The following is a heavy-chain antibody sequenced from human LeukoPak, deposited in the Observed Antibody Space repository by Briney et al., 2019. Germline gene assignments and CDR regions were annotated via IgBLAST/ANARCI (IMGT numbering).Heavy chain of an antibody. CDR2: ISAYNGNT. D-gene: IGHD2-2*02. J-gene: IGHJ3*02. CDR1: GYTFTSYG. Sequence: GASVKVSCKASGYTFTSYGISWVRQAPGQGPEWRGWISAYNGNTNYSQKLQRRVTMTTDTSTSTAYMELRSLRSDDTAVYYCAREYSWDIVVVPAAINAFDIWGQGTMVTVSS. CDR3: AREYSWDIVVVPAAINAFDI. V-gene: IGHV1-18*01.